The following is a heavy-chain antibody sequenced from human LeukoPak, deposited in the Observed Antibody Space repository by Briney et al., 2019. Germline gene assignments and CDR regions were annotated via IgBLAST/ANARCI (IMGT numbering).Heavy chain of an antibody. Sequence: GGSLRLSCAASGFTFSTYRMNWVRQAPGKGLQWVSYTSSSSSTIYYADSVKGRFTISRDNAKNSLYLHMYNLRAEDTGAFYCTRLAHDAFDFLLRRTMVTVCS. D-gene: IGHD2-15*01. CDR2: TSSSSSTI. V-gene: IGHV3-48*01. CDR1: GFTFSTYR. CDR3: TRLAHDAFDF. J-gene: IGHJ3*01.